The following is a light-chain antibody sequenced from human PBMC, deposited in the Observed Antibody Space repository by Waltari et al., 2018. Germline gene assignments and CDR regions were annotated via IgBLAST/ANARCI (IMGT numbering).Light chain of an antibody. Sequence: EIVLTQSPGTLSLSPGERAIVSCRASQSVGRTLAWYQQKPGQAPRLRIYGASNRATGIPDRFIGSGAGTEFSLTISGLEPEDSAVYYCQHYLRLPVAFGQGTKVEIK. J-gene: IGKJ1*01. V-gene: IGKV3-20*01. CDR2: GAS. CDR1: QSVGRT. CDR3: QHYLRLPVA.